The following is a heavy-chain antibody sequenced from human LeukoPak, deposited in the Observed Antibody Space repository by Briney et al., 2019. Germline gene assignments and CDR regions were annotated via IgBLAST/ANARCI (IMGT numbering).Heavy chain of an antibody. CDR1: IDSISRYS. Sequence: PSETLSLTCTVSIDSISRYSWSWIRQPPGKGPEWIGYISYSGSTNYNPSLKSRVTISVDTSKNQFSLKLRSVTAADTAVYYCAGGLVGYCSGASCYSDYWGQGTLVTVSS. V-gene: IGHV4-59*01. CDR2: ISYSGST. J-gene: IGHJ4*02. CDR3: AGGLVGYCSGASCYSDY. D-gene: IGHD2-15*01.